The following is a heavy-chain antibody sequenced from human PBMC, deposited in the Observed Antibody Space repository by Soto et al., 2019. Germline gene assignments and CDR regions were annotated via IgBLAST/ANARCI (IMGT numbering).Heavy chain of an antibody. D-gene: IGHD4-4*01. Sequence: EVQLLESGGGLVHRGGSLRLSCAASGFTFSSYAMSWVRKATGKGLEWVSGIAVSGGNIFYAESVKGRFTISRDNSKNTLYLQMNSLRAEDAAVYYCAKCLQWAPLGMFDYWGQGTLFTVSS. J-gene: IGHJ4*02. CDR1: GFTFSSYA. CDR3: AKCLQWAPLGMFDY. V-gene: IGHV3-23*01. CDR2: IAVSGGNI.